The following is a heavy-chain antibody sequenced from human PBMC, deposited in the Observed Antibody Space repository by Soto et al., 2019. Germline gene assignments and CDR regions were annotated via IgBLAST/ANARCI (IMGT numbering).Heavy chain of an antibody. J-gene: IGHJ6*03. CDR1: GGTFDKFI. CDR3: ARNGTYGSSRSHYSCMDV. V-gene: IGHV1-69*13. CDR2: IVPMLGTP. D-gene: IGHD3-10*01. Sequence: SVKVSCKASGGTFDKFIMNWVRQTPGRGLEWMGGIVPMLGTPTYAEKFKGRVRISATGSATTTYMEVTSLRSEDTAIYYCARNGTYGSSRSHYSCMDVWGQGTTVTVSS.